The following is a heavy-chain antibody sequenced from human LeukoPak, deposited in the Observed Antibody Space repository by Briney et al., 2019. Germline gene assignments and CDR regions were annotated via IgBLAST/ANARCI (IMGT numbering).Heavy chain of an antibody. V-gene: IGHV4-61*02. CDR3: ARGANYDFWSGPVFDY. D-gene: IGHD3-3*01. CDR1: GGSISSGSYY. J-gene: IGHJ4*02. CDR2: IYTSGST. Sequence: SQTLSLTCTVSGGSISSGSYYWSWIRQPAGKGLEWIGRIYTSGSTNYNPSLKSRVTISVDTSKNQFSLKLSSVTAADTAVYYCARGANYDFWSGPVFDYWGQGTLVTVSS.